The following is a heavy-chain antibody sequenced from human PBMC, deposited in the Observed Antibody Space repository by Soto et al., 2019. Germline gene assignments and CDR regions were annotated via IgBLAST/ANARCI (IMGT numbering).Heavy chain of an antibody. D-gene: IGHD2-2*01. CDR2: IIPISGTA. CDR1: GGTFSSYA. Sequence: QVQLVQSGAEVKKPGSSVKVSCKASGGTFSSYAISWVRQAPGQGLEWMGGIIPISGTANYAQKFQGRVTIPADDSTSTAYLELSSLISEGTAVYYCARSQGSSTSLEIYYYYYYGMDVWGQGTTVTVSS. V-gene: IGHV1-69*01. J-gene: IGHJ6*02. CDR3: ARSQGSSTSLEIYYYYYYGMDV.